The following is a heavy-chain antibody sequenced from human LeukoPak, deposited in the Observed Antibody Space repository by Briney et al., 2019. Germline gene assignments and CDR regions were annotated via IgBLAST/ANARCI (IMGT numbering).Heavy chain of an antibody. V-gene: IGHV4-34*01. CDR1: GGSFSGYY. J-gene: IGHJ4*02. D-gene: IGHD3-10*01. CDR3: ARYVVYGSGKYYFDY. Sequence: SETLSLTCAVYGGSFSGYYWSWIRQPPGKGLERIGEINHSGSTNYNPSLKSRVTISVDTSKNQFSLKLSSVTAADTAVYYCARYVVYGSGKYYFDYWGQGTLVTVSS. CDR2: INHSGST.